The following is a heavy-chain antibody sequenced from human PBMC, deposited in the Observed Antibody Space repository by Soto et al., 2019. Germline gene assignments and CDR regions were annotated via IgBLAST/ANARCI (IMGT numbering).Heavy chain of an antibody. CDR2: IKQDGSEK. J-gene: IGHJ5*02. V-gene: IGHV3-7*03. CDR3: ARDRAWSGFTHRAWFDP. D-gene: IGHD3-3*01. CDR1: GFTFSSYW. Sequence: PVGSLRLSCAASGFTFSSYWMSWVRQAPGKGLEWVANIKQDGSEKYYVDSVKGRFTISRDNAKNSLYLQMNSLRAEDTAAYYCARDRAWSGFTHRAWFDPWGQGTLVTVS.